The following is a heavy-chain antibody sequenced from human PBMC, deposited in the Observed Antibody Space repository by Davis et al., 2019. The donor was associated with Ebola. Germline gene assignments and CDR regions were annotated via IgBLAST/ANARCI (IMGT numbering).Heavy chain of an antibody. V-gene: IGHV4-34*01. CDR1: GGSFSDYY. J-gene: IGHJ6*02. D-gene: IGHD3-3*01. CDR2: INHSGIT. CDR3: ARDAYYDFWSGYYTDYYYGMDV. Sequence: SETLSLTCAVYGGSFSDYYWSWIRQPPGKGLEWIGEINHSGITKYDPSLKSRVTISVDTSKNQFSLKLSSVTAADTAVYYCARDAYYDFWSGYYTDYYYGMDVWGQGTTVTVSS.